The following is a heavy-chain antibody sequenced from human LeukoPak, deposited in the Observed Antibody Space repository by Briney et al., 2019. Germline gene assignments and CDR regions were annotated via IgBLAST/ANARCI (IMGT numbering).Heavy chain of an antibody. V-gene: IGHV1-2*02. CDR3: ARGLPLYSSGWYFDY. CDR2: IKPNSGGT. CDR1: GYSFADYY. Sequence: ASVKVSCKASGYSFADYYMHWARQAPGQGLEWMGWIKPNSGGTRSAQKFQGRVTMTRDTSISTAYMELSRLRSDDTAVYYCARGLPLYSSGWYFDYWGQGTLVTVSP. J-gene: IGHJ4*02. D-gene: IGHD6-19*01.